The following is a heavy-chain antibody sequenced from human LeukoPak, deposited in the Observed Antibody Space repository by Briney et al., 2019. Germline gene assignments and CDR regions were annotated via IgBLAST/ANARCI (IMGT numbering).Heavy chain of an antibody. CDR1: GGSFSGYY. Sequence: PSETLSLTCAVYGGSFSGYYWSWIRQPPGKGLEWIGEINHSGSTNYNPSLKSRVTISVDRSKNQFSLKLSSVTAADTAVYYCARGRKRRYYDSSGYSKRQFYYYGMDVWGQGTTVTVSS. V-gene: IGHV4-34*01. CDR3: ARGRKRRYYDSSGYSKRQFYYYGMDV. CDR2: INHSGST. J-gene: IGHJ6*02. D-gene: IGHD3-22*01.